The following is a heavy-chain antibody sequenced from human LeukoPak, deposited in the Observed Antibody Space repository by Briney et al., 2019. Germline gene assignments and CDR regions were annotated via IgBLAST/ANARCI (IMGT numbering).Heavy chain of an antibody. CDR1: GFTFSSYS. CDR3: ASPAVADGRRYFDY. V-gene: IGHV3-21*04. J-gene: IGHJ4*02. CDR2: ISSSSSYI. Sequence: EGSLRLSCAASGFTFSSYSMNWVRQAPGKGLEWVSSISSSSSYIYYADSVKGRFTISRDNSKNTLYLQMNSLRAEDTAVYYCASPAVADGRRYFDYWGQGTLVTVSS. D-gene: IGHD6-19*01.